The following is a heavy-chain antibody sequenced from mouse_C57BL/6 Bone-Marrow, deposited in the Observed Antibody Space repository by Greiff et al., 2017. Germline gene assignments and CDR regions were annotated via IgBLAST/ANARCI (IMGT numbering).Heavy chain of an antibody. D-gene: IGHD1-1*01. CDR3: ARDYGSSYWYFDV. J-gene: IGHJ1*03. V-gene: IGHV1-85*01. CDR1: GYTFTSYD. CDR2: IYPGDGST. Sequence: QVQLQQSGPELVKPGASVKLSCKASGYTFTSYDITWVKQRPGQGLEWIGWIYPGDGSTKYNEKFTCKATLTVDTSSSTAYMELPSLTSEDSAVYFCARDYGSSYWYFDVWGTGTTVTVSS.